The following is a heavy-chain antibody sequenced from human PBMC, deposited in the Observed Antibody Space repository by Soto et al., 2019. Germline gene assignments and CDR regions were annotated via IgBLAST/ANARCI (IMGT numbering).Heavy chain of an antibody. CDR2: MDPNSGNT. Sequence: ASVKVSCKASGYTFTSYDINWVRQATGQGLEWMGWMDPNSGNTGYAQKFQGRVTMTRNTSISTAYMELSSLRSEDTAVYYCARNYGDDYYYYMDVWGKGTTVTVSS. V-gene: IGHV1-8*01. CDR3: ARNYGDDYYYYMDV. J-gene: IGHJ6*03. D-gene: IGHD4-17*01. CDR1: GYTFTSYD.